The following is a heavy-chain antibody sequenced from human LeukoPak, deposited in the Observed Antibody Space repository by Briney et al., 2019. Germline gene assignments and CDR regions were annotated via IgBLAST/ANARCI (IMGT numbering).Heavy chain of an antibody. Sequence: SVKVSCKASGATFSSYAISWVRQAPGPGLEWMGRIIPIFGITNYAQKFQGRVTITADKSTSTAYMELSSLRSEDTAVYYCARDKSDYSSSWYNYYYAMDVWGQGTTVTVSS. J-gene: IGHJ6*02. CDR1: GATFSSYA. V-gene: IGHV1-69*04. CDR2: IIPIFGIT. D-gene: IGHD6-13*01. CDR3: ARDKSDYSSSWYNYYYAMDV.